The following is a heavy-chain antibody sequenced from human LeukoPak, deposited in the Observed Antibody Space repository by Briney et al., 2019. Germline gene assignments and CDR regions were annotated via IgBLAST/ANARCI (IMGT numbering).Heavy chain of an antibody. V-gene: IGHV3-23*01. Sequence: PGGSPRLSCVASGFTFGTSDMTWVRQAPGKGLEWVSSISGSGALTFYADSVKGRFTISRDNSKNTLYLQMNSLRAEDTAVYYCAGKIGDYLDYWGLGTLVTVSS. J-gene: IGHJ4*02. D-gene: IGHD3-16*01. CDR3: AGKIGDYLDY. CDR2: ISGSGALT. CDR1: GFTFGTSD.